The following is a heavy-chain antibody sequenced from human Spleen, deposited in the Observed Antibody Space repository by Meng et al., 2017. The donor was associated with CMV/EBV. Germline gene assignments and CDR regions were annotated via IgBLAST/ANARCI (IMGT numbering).Heavy chain of an antibody. Sequence: PRLRWGVGTLNPSETLSGSSAGNGRCFSWYHQRWIHQPPGKGLEWIVETNHSGRTHYNPALMSRVTISVDTSKNQFSLKLSSVTAAYTAVYYCARARTRGWFDPWGQGTLVTVSS. J-gene: IGHJ5*02. CDR2: TNHSGRT. CDR3: ARARTRGWFDP. V-gene: IGHV4-34*01. CDR1: GRCFSWYH. D-gene: IGHD5-12*01.